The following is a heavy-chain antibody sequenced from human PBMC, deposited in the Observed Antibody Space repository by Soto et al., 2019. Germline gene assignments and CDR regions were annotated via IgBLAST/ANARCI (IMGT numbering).Heavy chain of an antibody. Sequence: PVGSLRLSCAASGFTFSGSAMHWVRQASGKGLEWVGRIRSKANSYATAYAASVKGRFTISRDDSKNTAYLQMNSLKTEDTAVYYCTRLEMASGNSAYWGQGPLVAVSS. D-gene: IGHD3-3*01. CDR1: GFTFSGSA. CDR2: IRSKANSYAT. J-gene: IGHJ4*02. CDR3: TRLEMASGNSAY. V-gene: IGHV3-73*01.